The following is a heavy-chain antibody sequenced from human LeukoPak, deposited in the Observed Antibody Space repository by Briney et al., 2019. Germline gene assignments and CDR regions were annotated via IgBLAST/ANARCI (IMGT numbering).Heavy chain of an antibody. D-gene: IGHD2-15*01. CDR3: AKNRGGSGYSDSHY. CDR2: ISGSGDSP. V-gene: IGHV3-23*01. CDR1: GFTFSTYA. J-gene: IGHJ4*02. Sequence: PGGSLRLSCAASGFTFSTYAMSWVRQAPGKGLEWVSSISGSGDSPYYANSVKGRFTMSRDNSKNTLYLQMNSLRAEDTAVYFCAKNRGGSGYSDSHYWGQGTLVTVSS.